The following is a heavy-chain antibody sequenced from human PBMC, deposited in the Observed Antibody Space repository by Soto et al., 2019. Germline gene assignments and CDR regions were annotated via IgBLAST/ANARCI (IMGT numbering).Heavy chain of an antibody. CDR1: GGSISSSIYY. J-gene: IGHJ5*02. CDR3: ARRTLRYCSGGSCYLNWFDP. Sequence: SETLSLTCTVSGGSISSSIYYWGWIRQPPGKGLEWIGSIYYSGSTYYNPSLKSRVTISVDTSKNQFSLKLSSVTAADTAVYYCARRTLRYCSGGSCYLNWFDPWGQGTLVTVSS. V-gene: IGHV4-39*01. CDR2: IYYSGST. D-gene: IGHD2-15*01.